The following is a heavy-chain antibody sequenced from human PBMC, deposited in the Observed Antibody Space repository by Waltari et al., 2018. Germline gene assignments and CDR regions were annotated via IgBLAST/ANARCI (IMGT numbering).Heavy chain of an antibody. J-gene: IGHJ6*02. Sequence: EVQLVESGGHLIQPGGSLRLSSAPSRFNVSSYYMNWVRQPPGKGLEWVSILYHAGNTYYADSVKGRFTFSRDNSKNTLYLQMNSLRAEDTAVYYCARGNTKYGMDVWGQGTTVTVSS. CDR3: ARGNTKYGMDV. CDR1: RFNVSSYY. D-gene: IGHD3-10*01. V-gene: IGHV3-53*01. CDR2: LYHAGNT.